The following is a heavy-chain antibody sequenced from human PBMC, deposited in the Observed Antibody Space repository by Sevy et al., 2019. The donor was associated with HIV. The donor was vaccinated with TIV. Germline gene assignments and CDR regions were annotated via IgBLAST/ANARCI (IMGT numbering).Heavy chain of an antibody. CDR3: ARADYGDYSGEFDY. D-gene: IGHD4-17*01. CDR1: GITFSSHA. Sequence: GGCLRLSCAASGITFSSHAMHWVRQAPGKGLEWVIIISYDGSNKYYADSVKGRFTISRDNSKNTLYLQMNSLRAEDTPVYYCARADYGDYSGEFDYWGQGTLVTVSS. J-gene: IGHJ4*02. V-gene: IGHV3-30-3*01. CDR2: ISYDGSNK.